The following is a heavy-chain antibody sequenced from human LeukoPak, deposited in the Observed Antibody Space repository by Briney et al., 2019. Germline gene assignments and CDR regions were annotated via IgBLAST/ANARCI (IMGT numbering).Heavy chain of an antibody. Sequence: GGPLRLSCAASGFTFNSYAMSWVRQAPGKGLEWVSAISAGGGSTYYADSVKGRFTISRDNSKNTLYLQMNSLRAEDTAVYYCAKGQAKAFDIWGQGTMVTVSS. D-gene: IGHD4/OR15-4a*01. CDR2: ISAGGGST. J-gene: IGHJ3*02. CDR1: GFTFNSYA. CDR3: AKGQAKAFDI. V-gene: IGHV3-23*01.